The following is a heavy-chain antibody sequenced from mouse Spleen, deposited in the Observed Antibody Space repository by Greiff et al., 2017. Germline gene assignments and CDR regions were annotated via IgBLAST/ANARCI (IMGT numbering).Heavy chain of an antibody. Sequence: VQLQQSGPELVRPGASVKLSCTASGFNIKDYYIHWVKQRPEQGLEWIGRIDPYDGETEYDPKFQAKATMTADTSSNTAYLQLSSLTSEDTAVYYCTKTTQGTPDYWGQGTTLTVSS. CDR2: IDPYDGET. V-gene: IGHV14-1*01. D-gene: IGHD2-13*01. CDR1: GFNIKDYY. J-gene: IGHJ2*01. CDR3: TKTTQGTPDY.